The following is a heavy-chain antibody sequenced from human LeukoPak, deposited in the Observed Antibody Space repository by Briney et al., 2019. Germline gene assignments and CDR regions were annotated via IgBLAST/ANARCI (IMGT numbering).Heavy chain of an antibody. CDR2: INPNSGGT. CDR3: ARGPHWDPHFDY. D-gene: IGHD7-27*01. V-gene: IGHV1-2*02. CDR1: GFTFAAYH. J-gene: IGHJ4*02. Sequence: ASVKVSCKASGFTFAAYHMHWVRQAPGQGLEWMGWINPNSGGTNYAQKFQGRVTMTRDTSISTAYMELSGLRSDDTAVYYCARGPHWDPHFDYWGQGTLVTVSS.